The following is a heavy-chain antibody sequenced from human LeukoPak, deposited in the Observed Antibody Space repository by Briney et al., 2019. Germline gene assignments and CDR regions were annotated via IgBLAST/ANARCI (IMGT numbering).Heavy chain of an antibody. Sequence: GGSLRLSCAASGFSFSDFGMHWVRQAPGKGLEWVAVISYDESNEDYADSVKGRFTIARDTAKNTLYLQMNSLRPVDTAVYYCAKDMALQTPNWPDPWGQGTLVTVSS. CDR1: GFSFSDFG. J-gene: IGHJ5*02. CDR2: ISYDESNE. CDR3: AKDMALQTPNWPDP. D-gene: IGHD5-24*01. V-gene: IGHV3-30*18.